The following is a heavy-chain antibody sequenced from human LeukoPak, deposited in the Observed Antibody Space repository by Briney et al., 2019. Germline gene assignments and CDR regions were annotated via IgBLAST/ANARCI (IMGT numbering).Heavy chain of an antibody. CDR3: ARPTSPLELHFYYYMDV. V-gene: IGHV3-21*01. D-gene: IGHD1-7*01. Sequence: GGSLRLSCAASGFTVSSNYMSWVRQAPGKGLEWVSSISSTTSYIYYADSVKGRFTISRDNAKNSLYLQMNSLRAEDTAVYYCARPTSPLELHFYYYMDVRGKGTTVTVSS. CDR2: ISSTTSYI. CDR1: GFTVSSNY. J-gene: IGHJ6*03.